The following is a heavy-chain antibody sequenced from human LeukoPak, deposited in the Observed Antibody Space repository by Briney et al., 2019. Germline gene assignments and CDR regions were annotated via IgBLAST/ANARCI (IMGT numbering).Heavy chain of an antibody. V-gene: IGHV3-30*18. Sequence: PGRSLRLSCAVSGFTFSIYGMHWVRQAPGKGLEWVAVISYGANNKYYADSVKGRFTISRDNSKNTLYLQMNSLRAEDTAVYYCAKQDIRSSAWYDWGQGTLVTVS. J-gene: IGHJ4*02. D-gene: IGHD6-19*01. CDR3: AKQDIRSSAWYD. CDR1: GFTFSIYG. CDR2: ISYGANNK.